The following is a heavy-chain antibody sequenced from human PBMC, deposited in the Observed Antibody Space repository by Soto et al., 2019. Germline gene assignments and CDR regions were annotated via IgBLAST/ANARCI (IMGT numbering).Heavy chain of an antibody. Sequence: QVQLEQSGAEVKKPGASVKVSCKASGYTFNNFFMHWVRQAPGQGLGWMGRINPTDGSTISAEKFLGRVTMSRETSTTTFYMELSSLRSGDTATYYCARVNWNDVPFGFDYWGQGTLVTVSS. CDR2: INPTDGST. V-gene: IGHV1-46*02. CDR3: ARVNWNDVPFGFDY. D-gene: IGHD1-1*01. J-gene: IGHJ4*02. CDR1: GYTFNNFF.